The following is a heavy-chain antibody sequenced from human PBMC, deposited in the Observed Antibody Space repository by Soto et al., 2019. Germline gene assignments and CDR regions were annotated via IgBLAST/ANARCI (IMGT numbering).Heavy chain of an antibody. CDR3: TRDRAFNRFDY. Sequence: PGVSLTLSFLDSGFPFSGSCMAWVRQAPGRGLEWVANIKEDASARNYVDSVKGRFIVSRDNAKNSLYLQMNSLRAEDTAVYYCTRDRAFNRFDYWGQGTLVNVSS. CDR1: GFPFSGSC. CDR2: IKEDASAR. D-gene: IGHD3-10*01. V-gene: IGHV3-7*01. J-gene: IGHJ4*02.